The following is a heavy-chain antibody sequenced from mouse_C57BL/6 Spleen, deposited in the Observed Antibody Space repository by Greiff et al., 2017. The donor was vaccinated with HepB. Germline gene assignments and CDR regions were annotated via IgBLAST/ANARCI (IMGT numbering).Heavy chain of an antibody. CDR3: ARHYYGSSPGWFAY. D-gene: IGHD1-1*01. Sequence: EVHLVESGGGLVKPGGSLKLSCAASGFTFSSYTMSWVRQTPEKRLEWVATISGGGGNTYYPDSVKGRFTISRDNAKNTLYLQMSSLRSEDTALYYCARHYYGSSPGWFAYWGQGTLVTVSA. J-gene: IGHJ3*01. CDR2: ISGGGGNT. V-gene: IGHV5-9*01. CDR1: GFTFSSYT.